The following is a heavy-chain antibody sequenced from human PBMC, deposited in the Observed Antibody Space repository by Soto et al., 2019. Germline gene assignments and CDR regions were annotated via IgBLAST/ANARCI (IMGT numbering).Heavy chain of an antibody. CDR3: ATAAHSGSYRPGAFDI. J-gene: IGHJ3*02. CDR1: GYTLTELS. Sequence: VASVKVSCKGSGYTLTELSMRWVLQAPGKGLEWMGGFDPEDGETIYAQKFQGRVTMTEDTSTDTAYMELSSLRSEDTAVYYCATAAHSGSYRPGAFDIWGQGTMVTVSS. V-gene: IGHV1-24*01. D-gene: IGHD3-10*01. CDR2: FDPEDGET.